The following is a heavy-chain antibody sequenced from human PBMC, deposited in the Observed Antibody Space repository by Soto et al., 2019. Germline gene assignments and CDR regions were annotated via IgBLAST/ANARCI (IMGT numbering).Heavy chain of an antibody. CDR3: ARVRAYYYDSSGYYLDY. CDR1: GYTFTSYY. CDR2: INPSGGST. Sequence: ASVKVSCKASGYTFTSYYMHWVRQAPGQGLEWMGIINPSGGSTSYAQKFQGRVTMTRDTSTSTVYMELSSLRSEDTAVYYCARVRAYYYDSSGYYLDYWGQGTLVTVSS. D-gene: IGHD3-22*01. V-gene: IGHV1-46*01. J-gene: IGHJ4*01.